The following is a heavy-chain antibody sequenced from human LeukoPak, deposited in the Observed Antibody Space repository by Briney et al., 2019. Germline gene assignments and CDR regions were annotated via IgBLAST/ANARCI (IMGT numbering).Heavy chain of an antibody. CDR2: ISYDGSNK. D-gene: IGHD3-3*01. CDR1: GFTFSSYG. CDR3: AKLDAYDFWSGYYFDY. Sequence: PGRSLRLSCAASGFTFSSYGMHWVRQAPGKGLEWVAVISYDGSNKYYADSVKGRFTISRDNSKNTLYLQMNSLRAEDTAVYYCAKLDAYDFWSGYYFDYWGQGTLVTVSS. V-gene: IGHV3-30*18. J-gene: IGHJ4*02.